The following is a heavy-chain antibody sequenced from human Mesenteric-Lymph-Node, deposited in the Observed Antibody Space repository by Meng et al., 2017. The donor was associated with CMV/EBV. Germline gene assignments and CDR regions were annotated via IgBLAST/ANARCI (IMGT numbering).Heavy chain of an antibody. D-gene: IGHD2-2*01. Sequence: GSLRLSCTVSGGSISSYYWSWIRQPAGKGLEWIGRIYTSGSTNYNPSLKSRVTMSVDTSKNQFSLKLSSVTAADTAVYCCASEGELGSTSPGGYWGQGTLVTVSS. V-gene: IGHV4-4*07. J-gene: IGHJ4*02. CDR2: IYTSGST. CDR3: ASEGELGSTSPGGY. CDR1: GGSISSYY.